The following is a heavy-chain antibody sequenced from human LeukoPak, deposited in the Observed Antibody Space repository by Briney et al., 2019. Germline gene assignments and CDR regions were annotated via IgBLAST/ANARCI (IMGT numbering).Heavy chain of an antibody. D-gene: IGHD3-9*01. Sequence: EASVKVSCKASGYTFTSYGISWVRQAPGQGLEWMGWISAYSGHTNYAQKLQVRVTMTTDTSTCTAYMELRSLRSDDTAVYYCARSGLLTGYFPARLSWFDPWGQGTLVTVSS. CDR1: GYTFTSYG. V-gene: IGHV1-18*01. J-gene: IGHJ5*02. CDR3: ARSGLLTGYFPARLSWFDP. CDR2: ISAYSGHT.